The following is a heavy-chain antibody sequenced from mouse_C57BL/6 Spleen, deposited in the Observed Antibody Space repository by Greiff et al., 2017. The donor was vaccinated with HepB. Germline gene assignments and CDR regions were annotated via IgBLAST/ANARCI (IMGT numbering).Heavy chain of an antibody. CDR3: AREAPYRDWFAY. CDR1: GYTFTSYW. V-gene: IGHV1-64*01. J-gene: IGHJ3*01. CDR2: IHPNSGST. Sequence: QVQLKQPGAELVKPGASVKLSCKASGYTFTSYWMHWVKQRPGQGLEWIGMIHPNSGSTNYNEKFKSKATLTVDKSSSTAYMQLSSLTSEDSAVYYCAREAPYRDWFAYWGQGTLVTVSA.